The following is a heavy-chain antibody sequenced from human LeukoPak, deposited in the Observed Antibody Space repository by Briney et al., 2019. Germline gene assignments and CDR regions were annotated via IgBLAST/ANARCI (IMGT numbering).Heavy chain of an antibody. CDR2: INPNSGGT. Sequence: SVKVSCKASGYTFTGYYMHWVRQAPGQGLEWMGWINPNSGGTNYAQKFQGRVTMTRDTSISTAYMELSGLRSDDTAVYYCARVGYSSSSSVAFDIWGQGTMVTVSS. J-gene: IGHJ3*02. CDR3: ARVGYSSSSSVAFDI. D-gene: IGHD6-6*01. V-gene: IGHV1-2*02. CDR1: GYTFTGYY.